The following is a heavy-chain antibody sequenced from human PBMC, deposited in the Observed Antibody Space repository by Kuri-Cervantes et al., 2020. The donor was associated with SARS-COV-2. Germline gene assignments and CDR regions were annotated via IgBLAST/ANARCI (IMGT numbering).Heavy chain of an antibody. D-gene: IGHD6-19*01. CDR3: ARDLGVTGWYPFDY. CDR2: IYHSGST. J-gene: IGHJ4*02. V-gene: IGHV4-38-2*02. CDR1: GGSISGYY. Sequence: SETLSLTCTVSGGSISGYYWGWIRQPPGKGLEWIGSIYHSGSTYYNPSLKSRVTISVDTSKNQFSLKLSSVTAADTAVYYCARDLGVTGWYPFDYWGQGTLVTVSS.